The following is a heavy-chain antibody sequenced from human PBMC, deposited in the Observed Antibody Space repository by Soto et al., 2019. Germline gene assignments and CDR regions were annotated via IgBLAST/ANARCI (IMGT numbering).Heavy chain of an antibody. J-gene: IGHJ4*02. CDR1: GYSFTSYW. D-gene: IGHD3-9*01. V-gene: IGHV5-51*01. CDR3: ARRNYDILTGQWRVYYFDY. Sequence: PGESLKISCKGSGYSFTSYWIGWVRQMPGKGLEWMGIIYPGDSDTRYSPSFQGQVTISADKSISTAYLQWSSLKASDTAMYYCARRNYDILTGQWRVYYFDYWGQGTLVTVSS. CDR2: IYPGDSDT.